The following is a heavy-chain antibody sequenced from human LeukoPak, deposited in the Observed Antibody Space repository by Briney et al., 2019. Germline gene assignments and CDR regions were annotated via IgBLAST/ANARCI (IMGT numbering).Heavy chain of an antibody. CDR1: GFTFSSYG. CDR2: IRYDGSNK. J-gene: IGHJ6*03. D-gene: IGHD3-16*01. V-gene: IGHV3-30*02. CDR3: AKSGELYSYYYYYMDV. Sequence: GGSLRLSCAASGFTFSSYGMHWVRQAPGKGLEWVAFIRYDGSNKYYADSVKGRFTISRDNSKNTLYLQMNSLRAEDTAVYYCAKSGELYSYYYYYMDVWGKGTTVTISS.